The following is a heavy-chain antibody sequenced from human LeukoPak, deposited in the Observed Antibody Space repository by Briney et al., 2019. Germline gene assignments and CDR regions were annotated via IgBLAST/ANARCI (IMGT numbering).Heavy chain of an antibody. CDR1: GGSISSYY. CDR2: NYYSGST. Sequence: SETLSLTCTVSGGSISSYYLSWIRQPPGKGLEWIGYNYYSGSTNYNPSLKSRVTISVDTSKNQFSLKLSSVTAADTAVYYCSRDHLRDYSSGWWVWFDPWGQGTLVTVSS. D-gene: IGHD6-19*01. J-gene: IGHJ5*02. CDR3: SRDHLRDYSSGWWVWFDP. V-gene: IGHV4-59*01.